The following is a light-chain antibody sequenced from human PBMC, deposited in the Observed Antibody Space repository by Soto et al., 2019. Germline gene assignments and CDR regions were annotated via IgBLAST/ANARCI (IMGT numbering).Light chain of an antibody. Sequence: DIQMTQSPSSLSASVGDRVNITCRASQSISSYLNWYQQKPGKAPKLLIYAASSLQSGVPSRFSGSGSGTDVTHTISSRQPEEFATYDCQQSYSTPLTFGGGTKVQI. CDR1: QSISSY. J-gene: IGKJ4*01. CDR2: AAS. V-gene: IGKV1-39*01. CDR3: QQSYSTPLT.